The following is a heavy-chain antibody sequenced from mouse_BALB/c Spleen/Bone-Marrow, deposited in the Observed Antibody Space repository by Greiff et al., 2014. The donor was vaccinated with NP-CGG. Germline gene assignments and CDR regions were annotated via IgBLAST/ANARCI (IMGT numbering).Heavy chain of an antibody. D-gene: IGHD2-10*02. CDR2: IYPGTGTT. CDR3: AREYGNYNYALDY. Sequence: VQLQQSGAELVRPGASVKLSCTTSGYIFNSYWIHWVKQRSGQGLEWIARIYPGTGTTFYNEKFKGKATLTADQSSSTAYLQLSSLKSEDSAVDFCAREYGNYNYALDYWGQGTSVTVSS. V-gene: IGHV1S132*01. CDR1: GYIFNSYW. J-gene: IGHJ4*01.